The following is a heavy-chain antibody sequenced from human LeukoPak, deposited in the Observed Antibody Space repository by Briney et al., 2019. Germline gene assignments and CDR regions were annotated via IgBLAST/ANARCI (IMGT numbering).Heavy chain of an antibody. D-gene: IGHD2-15*01. V-gene: IGHV3-21*01. Sequence: PGGYLSPSCAAYGLTFSSHSMNWVRQGPGQGLEWVSGISGTGGSTSYADSVKGRFTISRATAKTTLYLQINSLRAKATAKYDCARGSCSGGSCINWFDPWGQGTLVTVSS. CDR1: GLTFSSHS. CDR2: ISGTGGST. J-gene: IGHJ5*02. CDR3: ARGSCSGGSCINWFDP.